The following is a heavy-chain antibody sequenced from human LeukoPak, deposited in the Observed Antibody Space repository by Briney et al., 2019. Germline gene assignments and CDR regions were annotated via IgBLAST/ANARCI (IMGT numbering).Heavy chain of an antibody. D-gene: IGHD1-14*01. CDR2: MSFDGSNK. Sequence: GGSLRLSCAASGFTFSSYTMHWVRQAPGKGLEWVAVMSFDGSNKYYADSVKGRFTISRDNSKNTLYLQMNSLRAEDTAVYYCARGSRYPPQYYYYGMDVWGQGTTVTVSS. J-gene: IGHJ6*02. V-gene: IGHV3-30*04. CDR3: ARGSRYPPQYYYYGMDV. CDR1: GFTFSSYT.